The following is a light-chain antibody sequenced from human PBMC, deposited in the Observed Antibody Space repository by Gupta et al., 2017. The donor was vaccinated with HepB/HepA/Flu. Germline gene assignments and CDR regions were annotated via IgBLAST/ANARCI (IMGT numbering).Light chain of an antibody. Sequence: DIQMTQSPSTLSASVGDRVTITCRASQSISSWLAWYQQKPGKAPKHLIYKASSLESGVPSRFSGSGSWTEFTRTISSLQPDDFATYYCQQYNSYSTFGQGTKVEIK. CDR2: KAS. V-gene: IGKV1-5*03. CDR3: QQYNSYST. CDR1: QSISSW. J-gene: IGKJ1*01.